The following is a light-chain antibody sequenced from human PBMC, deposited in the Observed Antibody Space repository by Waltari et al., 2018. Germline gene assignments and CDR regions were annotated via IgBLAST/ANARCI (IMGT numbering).Light chain of an antibody. Sequence: ELVMTQSPATLSVSPGVGATLSCRAGQIINSNLAWYQQKPGQAPRLLIYGASTRATGVPARFSGSGSGTEFTLTVSSMRSEDFAVYYCHQYNNWPFTFGPGTKVDIK. V-gene: IGKV3-15*01. J-gene: IGKJ3*01. CDR1: QIINSN. CDR2: GAS. CDR3: HQYNNWPFT.